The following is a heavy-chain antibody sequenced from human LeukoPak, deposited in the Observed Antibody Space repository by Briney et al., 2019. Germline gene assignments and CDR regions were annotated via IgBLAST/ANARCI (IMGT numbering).Heavy chain of an antibody. V-gene: IGHV3-74*03. CDR1: GFTFSSYW. CDR3: ARWHIVVVTAIRGHYFDY. D-gene: IGHD2-21*02. CDR2: INSDGSST. J-gene: IGHJ4*02. Sequence: GGSLRLSCAASGFTFSSYWMHWVRQAPGKGLVWVSRINSDGSSTTYADSVKGRFTISRDNSKNTLYLQMNSLRAEDTAVYYCARWHIVVVTAIRGHYFDYWGQGTLVTVSS.